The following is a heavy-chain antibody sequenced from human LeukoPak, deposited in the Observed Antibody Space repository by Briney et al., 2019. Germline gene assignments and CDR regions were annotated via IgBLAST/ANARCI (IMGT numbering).Heavy chain of an antibody. J-gene: IGHJ4*02. D-gene: IGHD6-6*01. Sequence: PGGSLRLSCAASGFTFSAFAMTWVRQAPGKGLEWVSTITDDGYNTYSADSVKGRITFSRDNSKNTLSLQLRSLRAEDTAVYYCAKDPTSYIAARPKDWGQGTLVTVSS. V-gene: IGHV3-23*01. CDR2: ITDDGYNT. CDR3: AKDPTSYIAARPKD. CDR1: GFTFSAFA.